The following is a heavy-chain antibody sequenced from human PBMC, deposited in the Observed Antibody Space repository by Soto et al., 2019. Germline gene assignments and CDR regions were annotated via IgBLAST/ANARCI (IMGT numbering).Heavy chain of an antibody. CDR2: IYYSGST. D-gene: IGHD2-15*01. Sequence: QVQLQESGPGLVKPSETLSLTCTVSGGSISSYYWSWIRQPPGKGLEWIGYIYYSGSTNYNPSLRSRVTISVDTSKNPFSLKLSSVTAADTAVYYCAREGSYKNYSYYGMDVWGQGTTVTVSS. CDR1: GGSISSYY. V-gene: IGHV4-59*01. J-gene: IGHJ6*02. CDR3: AREGSYKNYSYYGMDV.